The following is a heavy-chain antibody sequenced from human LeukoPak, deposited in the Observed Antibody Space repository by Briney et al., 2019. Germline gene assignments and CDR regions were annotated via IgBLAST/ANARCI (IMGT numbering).Heavy chain of an antibody. Sequence: XVRQAPGKGLVWVSEINGDGSSTSYADSVKGRFTISRDNAKNTLYLQMSSLRAEDTAVYYCGNLDWGQGTLVTVSS. CDR3: GNLD. J-gene: IGHJ4*02. CDR2: INGDGSST. V-gene: IGHV3-74*01.